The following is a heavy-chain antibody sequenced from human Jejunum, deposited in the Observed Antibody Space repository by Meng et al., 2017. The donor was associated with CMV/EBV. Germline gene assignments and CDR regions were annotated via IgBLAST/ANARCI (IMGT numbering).Heavy chain of an antibody. CDR2: ITKSSRTT. J-gene: IGHJ4*02. D-gene: IGHD1-26*01. Sequence: CAASGFTFSRYAMTWVRQAPGRGLEWVSSITKSSRTTYDAGSVKGRFTISRDNAKNSLYLQMNSLRAEDTAVYYCARDLWEGFDYWGQGTLVTVSS. CDR1: GFTFSRYA. CDR3: ARDLWEGFDY. V-gene: IGHV3-48*01.